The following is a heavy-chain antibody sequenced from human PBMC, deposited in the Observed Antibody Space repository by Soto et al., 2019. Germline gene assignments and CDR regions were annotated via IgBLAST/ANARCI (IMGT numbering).Heavy chain of an antibody. CDR2: IWHDGSNK. D-gene: IGHD1-1*01. V-gene: IGHV3-33*01. J-gene: IGHJ6*02. Sequence: QVQVVESGGGVVQPGRSLRLSCAASGFTFSSYTTYWVRQAPGKGLEGVAVIWHDGSNKYYVDSVKGRFTISRDNSKNTLYLQRNSLRAEDTAVYYGAREDWNDGHFCGMGVWGQGTTVTVSS. CDR1: GFTFSSYT. CDR3: AREDWNDGHFCGMGV.